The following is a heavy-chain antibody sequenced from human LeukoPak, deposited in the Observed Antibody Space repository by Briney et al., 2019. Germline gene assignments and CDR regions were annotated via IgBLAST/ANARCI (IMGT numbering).Heavy chain of an antibody. CDR3: ARVRVGWFDP. J-gene: IGHJ5*02. D-gene: IGHD1-26*01. CDR2: IYYSGNT. Sequence: SETLSLTCTVSGGSISSYYWSWIRQPPGKGLEWIGYIYYSGNTYYSPSLKSRVTISVDTSKNQFSLKLSSVTAADTAVYYCARVRVGWFDPWGQGTLVTVSS. V-gene: IGHV4-30-4*01. CDR1: GGSISSYY.